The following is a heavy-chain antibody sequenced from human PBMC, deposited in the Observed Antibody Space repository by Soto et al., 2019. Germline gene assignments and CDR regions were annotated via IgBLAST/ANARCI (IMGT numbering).Heavy chain of an antibody. CDR1: GFTFDDYA. V-gene: IGHV3-9*01. Sequence: GGSLRLSCAASGFTFDDYAMHWVRQAPGKGLEWVSGISWNSGSIVYADSVKGRFTISRDNAKNSLYLQMNSLRAEDTALYYCAKDSGRAARANFDYWGQGTLVTVSS. J-gene: IGHJ4*02. CDR3: AKDSGRAARANFDY. CDR2: ISWNSGSI. D-gene: IGHD6-6*01.